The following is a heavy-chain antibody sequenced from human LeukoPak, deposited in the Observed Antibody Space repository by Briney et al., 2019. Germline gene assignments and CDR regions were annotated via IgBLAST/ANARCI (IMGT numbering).Heavy chain of an antibody. V-gene: IGHV3-30*02. CDR2: IRYDGSNK. CDR1: GFTLSSYG. CDR3: AKDRDIVVLRGATRGLGDH. D-gene: IGHD2-15*01. J-gene: IGHJ4*02. Sequence: PGGSLRLSCAASGFTLSSYGMRWVRQAPGKGLEWVAFIRYDGSNKYYADSVKGRFAISRDNSKNTLYLQMNSLRADDTAVYYCAKDRDIVVLRGATRGLGDHWGEGTGVSVFS.